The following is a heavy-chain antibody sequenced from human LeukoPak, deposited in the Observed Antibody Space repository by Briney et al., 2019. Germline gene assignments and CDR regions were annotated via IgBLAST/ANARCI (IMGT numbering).Heavy chain of an antibody. CDR3: AGSSGWARYFDY. J-gene: IGHJ4*02. Sequence: PGGSLRLSCVASGDYWMSWVRQAPGKGLEWVANIKQDGSEKYYVDSVKGRFTISRDNAKNSLYLQMNSLRAEDTAVYYCAGSSGWARYFDYWGQGTLVTVSS. D-gene: IGHD6-19*01. CDR2: IKQDGSEK. CDR1: GDYW. V-gene: IGHV3-7*05.